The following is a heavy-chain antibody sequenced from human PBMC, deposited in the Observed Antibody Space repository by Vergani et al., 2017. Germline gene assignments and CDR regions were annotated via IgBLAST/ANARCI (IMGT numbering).Heavy chain of an antibody. CDR1: GGSISSSSYY. CDR3: ARVLLGAGAFDI. CDR2: IYYSGST. Sequence: QLQLQESGPGLVKPSETLSLTCTVSGGSISSSSYYWGWIRQPPGKGLEWIGSIYYSGSTYYNPSLKSRVTISVDTSKNQFSLKLSSVTAADTAVYYCARVLLGAGAFDIWGQGTMVTVSS. J-gene: IGHJ3*02. D-gene: IGHD3-10*01. V-gene: IGHV4-39*07.